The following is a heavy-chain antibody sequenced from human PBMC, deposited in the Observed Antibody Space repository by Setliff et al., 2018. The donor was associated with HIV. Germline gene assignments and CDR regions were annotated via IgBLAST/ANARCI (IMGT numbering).Heavy chain of an antibody. V-gene: IGHV4-34*01. CDR1: GGSVSTYY. Sequence: SEALSLTCAVYGGSVSTYYWSWIRQSPGKGLECIGKISHSGSATYSASLKSRLSMSVDRSKKQFSLRLTSVTAADTAVYYCAREPDAIQGDYYYYYLDVWGKGT. J-gene: IGHJ6*03. CDR3: AREPDAIQGDYYYYYLDV. D-gene: IGHD2-2*02. CDR2: ISHSGSA.